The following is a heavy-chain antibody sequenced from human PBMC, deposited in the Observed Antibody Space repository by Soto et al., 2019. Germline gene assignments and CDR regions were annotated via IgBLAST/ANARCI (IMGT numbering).Heavy chain of an antibody. J-gene: IGHJ4*02. CDR1: GYSFTSYW. D-gene: IGHD3-3*01. CDR3: ARRYDFWSCYYSTPIYYFDD. V-gene: IGHV5-51*01. CDR2: IYPGDSDT. Sequence: PGESLKISCKGSGYSFTSYWIGWVRQMPGKGLEWMGIIYPGDSDTRYSPSFQGQVTISADKSISTAYLQWSSLKASDTAMYYCARRYDFWSCYYSTPIYYFDDWGQGTLVTVSS.